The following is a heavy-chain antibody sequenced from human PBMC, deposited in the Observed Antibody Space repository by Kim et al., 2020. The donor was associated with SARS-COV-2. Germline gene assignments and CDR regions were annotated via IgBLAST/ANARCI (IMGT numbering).Heavy chain of an antibody. CDR1: GYTFTGYY. CDR3: ATYYYDSSGDYVGY. D-gene: IGHD3-22*01. J-gene: IGHJ4*02. V-gene: IGHV1-2*06. Sequence: ASVKVSCKASGYTFTGYYMHWVRQAPGQGLEWMGRINPNSGGTNYAQKFQGRVTMTRDTSISTAYMELSRLRSDDTAVYYCATYYYDSSGDYVGYWGQGTLVTVSS. CDR2: INPNSGGT.